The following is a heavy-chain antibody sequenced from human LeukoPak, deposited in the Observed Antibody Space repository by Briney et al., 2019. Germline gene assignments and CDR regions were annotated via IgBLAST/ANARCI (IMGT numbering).Heavy chain of an antibody. CDR1: GGSFSGYY. Sequence: SETLSLTCAVYGGSFSGYYWSWIRQPPGKGLEWIGEINHSGSTNYNPSLKSRVTISVDTSKNQFSLKLSSVTAADTAVYYCAKGATGYCSSTSCLYYFDYWGQGTLVTVSS. CDR3: AKGATGYCSSTSCLYYFDY. CDR2: INHSGST. V-gene: IGHV4-34*01. D-gene: IGHD2-2*01. J-gene: IGHJ4*02.